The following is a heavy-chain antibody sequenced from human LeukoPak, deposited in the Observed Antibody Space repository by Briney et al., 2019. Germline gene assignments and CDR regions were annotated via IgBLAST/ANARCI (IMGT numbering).Heavy chain of an antibody. CDR3: ARDSPLGNWDY. CDR2: ISAYDGNT. D-gene: IGHD1-14*01. CDR1: GYTFSSYG. J-gene: IGHJ4*02. Sequence: ASVKVSCKASGYTFSSYGISWVRQAPGQGPEWMGWISAYDGNTYYAQKLQGRVTMTTDTSTSTVYMELRSLRSDDTAVYYCARDSPLGNWDYWGQGTLVTVSS. V-gene: IGHV1-18*01.